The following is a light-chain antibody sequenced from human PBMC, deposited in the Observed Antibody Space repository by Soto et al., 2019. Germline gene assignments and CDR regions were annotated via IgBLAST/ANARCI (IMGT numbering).Light chain of an antibody. J-gene: IGLJ1*01. V-gene: IGLV2-14*01. CDR2: DVS. Sequence: QSVLTQPASVSGSPGQSIAISCTGTSSDVGGYNYVSWYQQHPGKAPKLMIYDVSNRPSGVSDRFSGSKSGNTASLTISGLQADDEADYYCSSYTNSNTRVFGTGTKVTVL. CDR3: SSYTNSNTRV. CDR1: SSDVGGYNY.